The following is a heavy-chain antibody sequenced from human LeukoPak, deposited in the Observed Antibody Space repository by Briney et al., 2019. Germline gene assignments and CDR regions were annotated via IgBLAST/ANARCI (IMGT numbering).Heavy chain of an antibody. CDR1: GFSFSNYG. J-gene: IGHJ4*02. CDR3: VRDGGVSGYDLLDY. Sequence: GGSLRLSCAASGFSFSNYGMNWVRQAPEKGLEWVSYISAGAGVIFYADSVKGRFSITRDNAKNSLSLQMNSLRAEDTAVYYCVRDGGVSGYDLLDYWGQGTLVTVSS. V-gene: IGHV3-48*04. D-gene: IGHD5-12*01. CDR2: ISAGAGVI.